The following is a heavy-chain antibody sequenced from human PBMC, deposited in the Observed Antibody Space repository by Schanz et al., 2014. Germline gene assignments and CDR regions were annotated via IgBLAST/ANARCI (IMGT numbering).Heavy chain of an antibody. D-gene: IGHD1-26*01. CDR2: ISGTGSTP. CDR3: VKDLQRELLRDDHYYGMDV. CDR1: GFTFSNYA. Sequence: EVQLVESGGDLVQPGGSLSLSCAASGFTFSNYAMSWVRQAPGKGLDWVSIISGTGSTPYYADSVKGRYTISRDNSKNTLYLQMNSLRAEDTAVYYCVKDLQRELLRDDHYYGMDVWGQGTTVTVSS. V-gene: IGHV3-23*04. J-gene: IGHJ6*02.